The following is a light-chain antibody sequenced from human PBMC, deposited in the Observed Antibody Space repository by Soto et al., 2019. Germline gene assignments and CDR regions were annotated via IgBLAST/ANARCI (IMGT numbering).Light chain of an antibody. J-gene: IGLJ3*02. CDR1: SSDVGGYNY. Sequence: QSALTQPASVSGSPGQSITISCTGTSSDVGGYNYVSWYQQHPGKAPKLIISEVSNRPSGVSRRFSGSKSGNTASLTISGLRAEDEADYYCSSYTTSSSWVFGGGTQLTVL. CDR2: EVS. CDR3: SSYTTSSSWV. V-gene: IGLV2-14*01.